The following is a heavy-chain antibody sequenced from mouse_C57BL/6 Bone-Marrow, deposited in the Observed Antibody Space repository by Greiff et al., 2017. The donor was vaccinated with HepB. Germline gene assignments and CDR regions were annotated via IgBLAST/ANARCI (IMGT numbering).Heavy chain of an antibody. V-gene: IGHV1-4*01. CDR3: ARAEIYYYGSSYVWFAY. J-gene: IGHJ3*01. Sequence: VQLVESGAELARPGASVKMSCKASGYTFTSYTMHWVKQRPGQGLEWIGYINPSSGYTKYNQKFKDKATLTADKSSSTAYMQLSSLTSEDSAVYYCARAEIYYYGSSYVWFAYWGQGTLVTVSA. CDR2: INPSSGYT. D-gene: IGHD1-1*01. CDR1: GYTFTSYT.